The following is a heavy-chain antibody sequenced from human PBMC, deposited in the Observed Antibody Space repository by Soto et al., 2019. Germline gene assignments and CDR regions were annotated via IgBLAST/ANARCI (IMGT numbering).Heavy chain of an antibody. CDR1: GGSINSRNW. D-gene: IGHD3-22*01. CDR2: IDHSGST. J-gene: IGHJ4*02. V-gene: IGHV4-4*02. CDR3: ARVLPDSSGHYGIGYYFDY. Sequence: SETLSLTCAVSGGSINSRNWWTWVRQPPGKSLEWIGEIDHSGSTKYNPSLKSRVTISIERSRNQFSLNLTSVTAADTAVYFCARVLPDSSGHYGIGYYFDYWGQGTLVTVSS.